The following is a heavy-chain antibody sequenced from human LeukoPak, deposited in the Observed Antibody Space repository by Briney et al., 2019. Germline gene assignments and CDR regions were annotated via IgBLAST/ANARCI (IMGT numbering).Heavy chain of an antibody. Sequence: PSETLSLTCAVYGGSFSGYYWSWIRQPPGKGLEWIGEINHSGSTNYNPSLKSRVTISVDTSKNQFSLKLSSVTAADTAVYCCARYLRVEGNDYWGQGTLVTVSS. V-gene: IGHV4-34*01. CDR2: INHSGST. CDR1: GGSFSGYY. D-gene: IGHD1-1*01. J-gene: IGHJ4*02. CDR3: ARYLRVEGNDY.